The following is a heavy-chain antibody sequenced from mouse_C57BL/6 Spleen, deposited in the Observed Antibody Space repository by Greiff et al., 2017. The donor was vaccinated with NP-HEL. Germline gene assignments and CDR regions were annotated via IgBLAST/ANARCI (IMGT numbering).Heavy chain of an antibody. CDR1: GYTFTDYY. J-gene: IGHJ4*01. Sequence: VQLQESGPELVKPGASVKISCKASGYTFTDYYINWVKQRPGQGLEWIGWIFPGSGSTYYNEKFKGKATLTVDKSSSTAYMLLSSLTSEDSAVYFCARSFYYYGSSGDYAMDYWGQGTSVTVSS. V-gene: IGHV1-75*01. D-gene: IGHD1-1*01. CDR2: IFPGSGST. CDR3: ARSFYYYGSSGDYAMDY.